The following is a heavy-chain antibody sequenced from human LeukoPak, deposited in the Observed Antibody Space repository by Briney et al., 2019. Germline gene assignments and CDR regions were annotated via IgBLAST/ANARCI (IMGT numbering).Heavy chain of an antibody. V-gene: IGHV4-4*07. D-gene: IGHD6-19*01. Sequence: KLSDPLSLTCTVSGGSISSYYWTWIRQPAGKGLEWIGRIHPSGTTNHNPSLKNRVIMSLDMSNNQFSLKVRSVTAADTAVYYCARETEVPGGRSWDFWGQGTLVTVSS. CDR3: ARETEVPGGRSWDF. J-gene: IGHJ4*02. CDR2: IHPSGTT. CDR1: GGSISSYY.